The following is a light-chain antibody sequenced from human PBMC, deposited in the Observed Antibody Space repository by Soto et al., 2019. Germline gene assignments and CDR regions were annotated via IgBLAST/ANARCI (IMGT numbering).Light chain of an antibody. CDR3: QQLNSYPLT. CDR2: DAS. CDR1: QSISSL. V-gene: IGKV1-5*01. J-gene: IGKJ3*01. Sequence: DIQMTQSPSTLSASVGDRVTITCRASQSISSLLSWYQQKPGKAPKLLIYDASSLESGVPSRFSGSGSGTEFTLTISSLQPEDFATDYCQQLNSYPLTFGHGTKVDIK.